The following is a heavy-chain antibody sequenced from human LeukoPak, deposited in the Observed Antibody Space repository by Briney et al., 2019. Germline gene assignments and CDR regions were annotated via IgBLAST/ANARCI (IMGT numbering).Heavy chain of an antibody. CDR3: AKVAHDSGSYYPDY. CDR2: ISKSGGST. J-gene: IGHJ4*02. CDR1: GFTFSSFA. V-gene: IGHV3-23*01. D-gene: IGHD3-10*01. Sequence: GGSLRLSCAGSGFTFSSFAMSWVRQAPGKGLEWVSGISKSGGSTYYADSVKGRFTISRDNSKNTLYLQMNSLRDEDTAVYYCAKVAHDSGSYYPDYWGQGTLVTVSS.